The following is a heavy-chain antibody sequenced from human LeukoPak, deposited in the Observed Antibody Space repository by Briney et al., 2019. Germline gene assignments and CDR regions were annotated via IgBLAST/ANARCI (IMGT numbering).Heavy chain of an antibody. Sequence: GGSLIRSCATSGFTGSSVDMSGVRQATGKGLEWVSVISGSGDSTYYAGSVKGRFTISRDNSKTTLFLQMNSLRAEDAAVYYCAKVLRQWTHALLFDYWGQGTLVTVSS. CDR2: ISGSGDST. CDR1: GFTGSSVD. D-gene: IGHD3-16*01. V-gene: IGHV3-23*01. CDR3: AKVLRQWTHALLFDY. J-gene: IGHJ4*02.